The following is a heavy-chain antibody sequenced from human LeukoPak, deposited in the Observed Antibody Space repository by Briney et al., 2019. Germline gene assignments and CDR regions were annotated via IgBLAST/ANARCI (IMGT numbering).Heavy chain of an antibody. CDR1: GFSLSTSGVG. CDR2: IYWNDDK. Sequence: SGPTLVKPTQTLTLTCTFSGFSLSTSGVGVGWIRQPPGKALEWLALIYWNDDKRYSPTLKSRLTITKDTSKNQVVLTMTNMDPVDTATYYSALAAYCGGDCYSDWFDPWGQGTLVTVSS. D-gene: IGHD2-21*02. J-gene: IGHJ5*02. CDR3: ALAAYCGGDCYSDWFDP. V-gene: IGHV2-5*01.